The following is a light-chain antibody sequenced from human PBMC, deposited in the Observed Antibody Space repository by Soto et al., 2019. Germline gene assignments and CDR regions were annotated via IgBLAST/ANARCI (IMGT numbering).Light chain of an antibody. CDR3: SSYTSSSTPYV. CDR1: SSDVGGYNY. J-gene: IGLJ1*01. Sequence: QSALTQPASVSGSPGQSITISCTGTSSDVGGYNYVSWYQQHPGKAPKLMIYEVSNRPSGVSNRFSGSKSGNTASLTISGLQAEDSADDYCSSYTSSSTPYVFGTGTKVTVL. CDR2: EVS. V-gene: IGLV2-14*01.